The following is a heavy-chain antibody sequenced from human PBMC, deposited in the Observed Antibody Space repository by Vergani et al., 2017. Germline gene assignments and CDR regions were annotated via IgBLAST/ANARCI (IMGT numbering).Heavy chain of an antibody. Sequence: VQLVESGGGLVQPGRSLRLSCTASGFTFGDYAMSWFRQAPGKGLEWVSYISSSGSTIYYADSVKGRFTISRDNAKNSLYLQMNSLRAEDTAVYYCARDYGDYVVDYWGQGTLVTVSS. CDR1: GFTFGDYA. D-gene: IGHD4-17*01. J-gene: IGHJ4*02. V-gene: IGHV3-11*01. CDR3: ARDYGDYVVDY. CDR2: ISSSGSTI.